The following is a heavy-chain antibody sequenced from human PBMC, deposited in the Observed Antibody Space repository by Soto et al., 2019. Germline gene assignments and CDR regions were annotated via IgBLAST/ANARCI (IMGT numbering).Heavy chain of an antibody. CDR3: ARSGSRFSWQQLVDP. D-gene: IGHD6-13*01. J-gene: IGHJ5*02. CDR2: INPSGGST. Sequence: ASVKVSCKASGYTFTSYYMHWVRQAPGQGLEWMGIINPSGGSTSYAQKFQGRVTMTRDTSTSTVYMELSSLRSEDTAVYYCARSGSRFSWQQLVDPWGQGTLVTVSS. V-gene: IGHV1-46*01. CDR1: GYTFTSYY.